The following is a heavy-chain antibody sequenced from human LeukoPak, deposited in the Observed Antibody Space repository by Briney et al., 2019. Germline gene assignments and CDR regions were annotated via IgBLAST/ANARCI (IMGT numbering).Heavy chain of an antibody. V-gene: IGHV1-69*13. CDR2: IIPIFGTA. J-gene: IGHJ3*02. CDR3: ARARVGATTLAAFDI. D-gene: IGHD1-26*01. Sequence: SVKVSCKASGGTFSSYAISWVRQAPGQGLEWMGGIIPIFGTANYAQKFQGRVTITADESTSTAYMELSSLRSEDTAVYYCARARVGATTLAAFDIWGQGTMVTISS. CDR1: GGTFSSYA.